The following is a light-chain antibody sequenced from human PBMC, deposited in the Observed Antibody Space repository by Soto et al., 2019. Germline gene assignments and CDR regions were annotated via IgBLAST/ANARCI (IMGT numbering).Light chain of an antibody. J-gene: IGLJ2*01. Sequence: QSALNQSASVSGSPGQSSTISCTGSSRDVGNYNLVSWYQHHPCKAPKLMIYEVSKRPSGVANRVSGSKSGNTASLTISGVQAEAEADYYCCSYAGSSPYVVFGGGTKLTVL. V-gene: IGLV2-23*02. CDR3: CSYAGSSPYVV. CDR1: SRDVGNYNL. CDR2: EVS.